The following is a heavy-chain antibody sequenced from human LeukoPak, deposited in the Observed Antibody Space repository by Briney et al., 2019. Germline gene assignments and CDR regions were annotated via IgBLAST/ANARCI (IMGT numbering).Heavy chain of an antibody. D-gene: IGHD6-19*01. V-gene: IGHV4-61*02. CDR1: GGSISSGSYY. Sequence: SETLSLTCTVSGGSISSGSYYWSWIRQPAGKGLEWIGRIYTSGSTNYNPSLKSRVTISVDTSKNQSSLKLSSVTAADTAVYYCAREGSGWNYWYFDLWGRGTLVTVSS. CDR3: AREGSGWNYWYFDL. CDR2: IYTSGST. J-gene: IGHJ2*01.